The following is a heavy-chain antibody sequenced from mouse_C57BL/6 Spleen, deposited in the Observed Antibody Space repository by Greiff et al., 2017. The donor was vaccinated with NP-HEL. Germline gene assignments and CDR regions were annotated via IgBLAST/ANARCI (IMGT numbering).Heavy chain of an antibody. D-gene: IGHD2-3*01. Sequence: VQRVESGPGLVQPSQSLSITCTVSGFSLTSYGVHWVRQSPGKGLEWLGVIWSGGSTDYNAAFISRLSISKDNSKSQVFFKMNSLQADDTAIYYCAREDDGYYPMSMDYWGQGTSVTVSS. CDR1: GFSLTSYG. CDR2: IWSGGST. CDR3: AREDDGYYPMSMDY. J-gene: IGHJ4*01. V-gene: IGHV2-2*01.